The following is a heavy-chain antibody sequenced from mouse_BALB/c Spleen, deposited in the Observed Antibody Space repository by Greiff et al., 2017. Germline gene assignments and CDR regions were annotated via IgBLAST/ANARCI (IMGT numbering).Heavy chain of an antibody. Sequence: EVKLLESGPELVKPGDSVKVSCKASGYSFTDYNMYWVKQSHGKSLEWIGYIDPYNGGTSYNQKFKGKATLTVDKSSSTAFMHLNSLTSEDSAVYYCARSGDYYGYAYAMDDWGQGTSGTVSS. CDR1: GYSFTDYN. J-gene: IGHJ4*01. D-gene: IGHD1-2*01. V-gene: IGHV1S135*01. CDR2: IDPYNGGT. CDR3: ARSGDYYGYAYAMDD.